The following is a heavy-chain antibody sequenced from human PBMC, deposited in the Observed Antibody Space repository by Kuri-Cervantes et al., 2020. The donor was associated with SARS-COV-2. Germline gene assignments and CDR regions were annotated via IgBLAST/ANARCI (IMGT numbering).Heavy chain of an antibody. CDR1: GGSFSGYY. CDR3: ARAPTSIYGVLIALFSSNAFDV. J-gene: IGHJ3*01. D-gene: IGHD2-21*01. CDR2: LDHSGRA. Sequence: LSLTCAVYGGSFSGYYWSWIRQSPGKGLEWIGELDHSGRANYNPSLKSRVTISVDKSKNQFSLTLASVTAADTAVYYCARAPTSIYGVLIALFSSNAFDVWGQGTKVTVSS. V-gene: IGHV4-34*01.